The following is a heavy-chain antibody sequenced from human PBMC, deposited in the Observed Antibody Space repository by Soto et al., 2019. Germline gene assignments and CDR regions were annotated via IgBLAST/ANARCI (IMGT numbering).Heavy chain of an antibody. J-gene: IGHJ5*02. CDR2: IDHTRAA. CDR1: GGSFTDYT. D-gene: IGHD2-8*01. V-gene: IGHV4-34*02. Sequence: QVQLQQWGAGLLKPSETLSLTCAVHGGSFTDYTWCWIRQSPGKGLEWIGEIDHTRAAFYSPSLASRVTLSVDTSTDQFCLMLSSVAAADTAMYCCARGRDTPPLTKGNWFAPWGQGTLVIVSS. CDR3: ARGRDTPPLTKGNWFAP.